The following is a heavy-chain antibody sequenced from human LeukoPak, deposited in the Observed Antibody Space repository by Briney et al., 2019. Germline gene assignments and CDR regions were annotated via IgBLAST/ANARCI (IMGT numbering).Heavy chain of an antibody. CDR3: ARVKYRLDETPFDY. CDR2: ISGSGGST. D-gene: IGHD1-1*01. CDR1: GFTFSSYG. V-gene: IGHV3-23*01. Sequence: GVLRLSCAASGFTFSSYGMSWVRQAPGKGLEWVSAISGSGGSTYYADSVKGRFTISRDNSKNTLYLQMNSLRAEDTAVYYCARVKYRLDETPFDYWGQGTLVTVSS. J-gene: IGHJ4*02.